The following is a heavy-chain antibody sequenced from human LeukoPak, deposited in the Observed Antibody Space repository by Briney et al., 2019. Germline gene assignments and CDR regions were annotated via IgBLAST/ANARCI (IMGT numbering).Heavy chain of an antibody. D-gene: IGHD6-13*01. CDR3: ARRAGLHSLDN. J-gene: IGHJ4*02. V-gene: IGHV4-34*01. CDR2: INHSGVI. Sequence: SETLSLTCAVYGGSFSGYYWSWIRQPPGKGLEWIGEINHSGVINDNPSLKSRVTLSVDTSKNQFSLKLTSVTNADTAVYYCARRAGLHSLDNWGRGTLVTVSS. CDR1: GGSFSGYY.